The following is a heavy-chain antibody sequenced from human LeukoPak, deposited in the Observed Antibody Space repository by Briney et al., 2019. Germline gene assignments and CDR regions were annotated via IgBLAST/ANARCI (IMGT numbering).Heavy chain of an antibody. CDR1: GYSISSGCY. CDR2: IYHSGST. Sequence: SETLSLTCAVSGYSISSGCYWGWIRQPPGKGLEWIGSIYHSGSTYYNPSLKSRVTISVDTSKNQFSLKLSSVTAADTAVYYCASTIAARNWFDPWGQGTLVTVSS. J-gene: IGHJ5*02. V-gene: IGHV4-38-2*01. D-gene: IGHD6-13*01. CDR3: ASTIAARNWFDP.